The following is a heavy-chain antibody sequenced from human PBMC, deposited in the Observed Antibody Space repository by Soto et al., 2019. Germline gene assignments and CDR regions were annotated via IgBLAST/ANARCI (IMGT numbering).Heavy chain of an antibody. Sequence: QVQLQESGPGLVKPSETLSLTCTVSGGSISSYSWSWIRQPPGKGLEWIGYIDFSGSTNYNPSLKSRVTISTDTSKNQFSLKLSSVTAADTGVYYCARGPGFTNNWYLYYFDCWGQGALVTVSS. CDR2: IDFSGST. CDR3: ARGPGFTNNWYLYYFDC. V-gene: IGHV4-59*01. D-gene: IGHD6-13*01. J-gene: IGHJ4*02. CDR1: GGSISSYS.